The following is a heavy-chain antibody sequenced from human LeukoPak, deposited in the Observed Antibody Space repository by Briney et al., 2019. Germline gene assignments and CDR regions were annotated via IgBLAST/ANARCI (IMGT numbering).Heavy chain of an antibody. CDR3: ARGQHYYDSTPVSDAFDI. CDR1: SXX. CDR2: MNPNSGNT. V-gene: IGHV1-8*01. D-gene: IGHD3-22*01. J-gene: IGHJ3*02. Sequence: SXXIXWXRXATXQGLEWMGWMNPNSGNTGYAQKFQGRVTMTRNTSISTAYMELSSLRSEDTAVYYCARGQHYYDSTPVSDAFDIWGQGTMVTVSS.